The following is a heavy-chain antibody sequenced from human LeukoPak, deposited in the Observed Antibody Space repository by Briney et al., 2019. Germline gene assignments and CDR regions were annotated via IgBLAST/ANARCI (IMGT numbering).Heavy chain of an antibody. CDR3: ARKYCSSISCLCFL. Sequence: GGSLRLSCVASRFTFISYDMTWVRQAPGKGLEWVSYISTSGSPIYYADSVKGRFTISRDNAKNSLYLQMNSLRAEDTALYYCARKYCSSISCLCFLWGKGNLVTVSS. CDR2: ISTSGSPI. CDR1: RFTFISYD. J-gene: IGHJ1*01. D-gene: IGHD2-2*01. V-gene: IGHV3-48*03.